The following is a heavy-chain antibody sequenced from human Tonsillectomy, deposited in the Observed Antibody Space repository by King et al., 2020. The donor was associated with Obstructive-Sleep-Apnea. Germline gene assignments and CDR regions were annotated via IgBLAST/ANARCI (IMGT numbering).Heavy chain of an antibody. J-gene: IGHJ4*02. CDR2: IYYSGST. D-gene: IGHD3-22*01. CDR3: ARAEDYYESRFDY. V-gene: IGHV4-31*03. Sequence: QLQESGPGLVKPSQTLSLTCTVSGGSISSGGYYWSWIRQHPGKGLEWIGHIYYSGSTYYNPSLKSRVTISVDTSKNKFSLKLSSVTAADTAVYYCARAEDYYESRFDYWGQGTLVTVSS. CDR1: GGSISSGGYY.